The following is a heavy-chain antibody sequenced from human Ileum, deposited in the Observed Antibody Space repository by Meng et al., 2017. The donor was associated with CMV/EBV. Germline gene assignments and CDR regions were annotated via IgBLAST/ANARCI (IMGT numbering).Heavy chain of an antibody. CDR1: GFTFNTYT. CDR3: ARDLGDIVYDYYGMDV. J-gene: IGHJ6*02. V-gene: IGHV3-21*01. D-gene: IGHD2-15*01. Sequence: GESLKISCAASGFTFNTYTMNWVRQAPGKGLEWVASITTSSSYIFYADSVKGRFTTSRHNAKHSLYLQMNSLRADDTAVYYCARDLGDIVYDYYGMDVWGQGTTVTVSS. CDR2: ITTSSSYI.